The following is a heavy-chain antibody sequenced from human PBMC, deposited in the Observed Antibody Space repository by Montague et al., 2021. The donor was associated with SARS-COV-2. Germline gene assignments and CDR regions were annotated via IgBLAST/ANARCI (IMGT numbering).Heavy chain of an antibody. J-gene: IGHJ3*02. V-gene: IGHV4-34*01. CDR3: ARGRPVQGSFRHFDSFSSGALDI. Sequence: SETLSLTCAVSRGSFSNYYWTWIRQSPGKGLEWIGEINQGGAPNYTPSLKSRDTISLDASKKQISLKPNSVTVADTAVFFCARGRPVQGSFRHFDSFSSGALDIWAQGSLVIVSS. CDR2: INQGGAP. CDR1: RGSFSNYY. D-gene: IGHD3-9*01.